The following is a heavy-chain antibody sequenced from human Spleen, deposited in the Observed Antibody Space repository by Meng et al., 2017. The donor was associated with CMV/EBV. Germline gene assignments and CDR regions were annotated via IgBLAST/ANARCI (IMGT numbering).Heavy chain of an antibody. CDR1: FTFSNDA. CDR2: ISDSGVGT. D-gene: IGHD3-3*01. Sequence: FTFSNDAMGWVRQAPGKGLEWVSVISDSGVGTYYADSVKGRFTISRDNSKNMLYLQMNSLRAEDTAVYYCAKDGTIFGVAASNWFDPWGQGDLVTVSS. CDR3: AKDGTIFGVAASNWFDP. J-gene: IGHJ5*02. V-gene: IGHV3-23*01.